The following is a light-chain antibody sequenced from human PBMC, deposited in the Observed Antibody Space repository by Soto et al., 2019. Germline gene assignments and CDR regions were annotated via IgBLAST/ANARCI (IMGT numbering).Light chain of an antibody. CDR3: QQCSEWRLIT. CDR2: GAS. Sequence: EIVMTQSPGTLSVSPGERATLSCRASESVDRYLAWYQQKPGQAPRLLIYGASTRATGVPARFSGSGSGTEFTLTGSSRQSEGVAVYFCQQCSEWRLITFGQGTRLE. J-gene: IGKJ5*01. V-gene: IGKV3-15*01. CDR1: ESVDRY.